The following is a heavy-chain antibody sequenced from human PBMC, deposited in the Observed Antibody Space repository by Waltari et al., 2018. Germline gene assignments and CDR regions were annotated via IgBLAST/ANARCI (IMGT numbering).Heavy chain of an antibody. J-gene: IGHJ4*02. V-gene: IGHV6-1*01. CDR3: ARGAVAGAVNFDY. CDR2: EYYRSMWYS. Sequence: QVQLQQSGPGLVKPSQTLSLTCAISGDSVSGSPAVWNWIRQSPSRGLEWRGREYYRSMWYSDYAVHVKSRMTINPDTSKNQCSLQLNSVTPEETAVYYCARGAVAGAVNFDYWGQGTLVTVSS. D-gene: IGHD6-19*01. CDR1: GDSVSGSPAV.